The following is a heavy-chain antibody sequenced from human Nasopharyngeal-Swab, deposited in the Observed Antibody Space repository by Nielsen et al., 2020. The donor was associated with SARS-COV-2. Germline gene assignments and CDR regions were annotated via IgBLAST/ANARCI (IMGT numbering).Heavy chain of an antibody. CDR1: GFTASSNY. CDR3: AKDEGGSSWYGGAYYYYGMDV. D-gene: IGHD6-13*01. Sequence: GESLKISCAASGFTASSNYMSWVRQAPGKGLEWVSVIYSGGSTYYADPVKGRFTISRDNSKNTLYLQMNSLRAEDTAVYYCAKDEGGSSWYGGAYYYYGMDVWGQGTTVTVSS. J-gene: IGHJ6*02. CDR2: IYSGGST. V-gene: IGHV3-53*01.